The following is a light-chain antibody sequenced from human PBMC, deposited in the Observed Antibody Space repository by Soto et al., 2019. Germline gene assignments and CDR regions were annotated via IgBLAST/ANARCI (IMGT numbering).Light chain of an antibody. CDR3: VSYAGSKNV. J-gene: IGLJ1*01. CDR1: SSDVGAYNY. CDR2: EVS. Sequence: QSALTQPPSASGSPGQSVTISCTGTSSDVGAYNYVSWYQQHPGKAPKLMIYEVSKRPSGVPDRISASKSGNTASLTVSGLQAQDEADYYCVSYAGSKNVFGTGTKLTVL. V-gene: IGLV2-8*01.